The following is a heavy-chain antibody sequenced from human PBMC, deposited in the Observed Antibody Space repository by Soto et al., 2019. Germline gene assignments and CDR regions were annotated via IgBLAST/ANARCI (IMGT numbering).Heavy chain of an antibody. CDR2: ISYDGSNK. V-gene: IGHV3-30*18. D-gene: IGHD6-13*01. J-gene: IGHJ6*02. CDR1: GFTFSSYG. CDR3: ANAAGNYYYYYGMDV. Sequence: QVQLVESGGGVVQPGRSLRLSCAASGFTFSSYGIRWVRQAPGKGLEWVAVISYDGSNKYYADSVKGRFTISRDNSKNTLYLQMNSLRAEDTAVYYCANAAGNYYYYYGMDVWGQWTTVTVSS.